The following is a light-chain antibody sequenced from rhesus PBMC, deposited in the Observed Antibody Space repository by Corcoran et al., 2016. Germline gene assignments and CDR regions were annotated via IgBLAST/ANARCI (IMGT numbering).Light chain of an antibody. Sequence: DIQMTQSPPSLSASVGDTVTITCRASQDVRSYLNWFQQKPWGPPNLLLKCASTLERGVPSRFSGAGAGTDFTLTITSLQPEDFATYYCLQHRTYPFTFGGGPKVDIK. CDR2: CAS. CDR1: QDVRSY. J-gene: IGKJ4*01. CDR3: LQHRTYPFT. V-gene: IGKV1-28*02.